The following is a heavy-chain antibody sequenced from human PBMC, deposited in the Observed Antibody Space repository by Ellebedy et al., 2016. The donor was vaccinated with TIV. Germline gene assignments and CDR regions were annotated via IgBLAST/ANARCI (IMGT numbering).Heavy chain of an antibody. CDR1: GFTFSSYG. D-gene: IGHD6-19*01. Sequence: PGGSLRLSCAPSGFTFSSYGMHWVRQAPGKGLEWVAVIWNDGNKKYYADSVKGRFTISKDNSKNTLYLQMNSLRAEDTAVYYCARDGSTSGWFDIDYWGQGTLVTVSS. CDR2: IWNDGNKK. J-gene: IGHJ4*02. V-gene: IGHV3-33*01. CDR3: ARDGSTSGWFDIDY.